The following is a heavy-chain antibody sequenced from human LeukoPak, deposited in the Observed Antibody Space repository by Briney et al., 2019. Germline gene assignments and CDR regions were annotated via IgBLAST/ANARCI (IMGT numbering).Heavy chain of an antibody. CDR3: ARSIMITFGGVIARGNGAFDI. J-gene: IGHJ3*02. V-gene: IGHV1-2*02. D-gene: IGHD3-16*02. Sequence: ASVKVSCKASGYTFTGYYMHWVRQAPGQGLEWMGWINPNSGGTNYAQKFQGRVTMTRDTSISTAYMELSRLRSDDTAVRYCARSIMITFGGVIARGNGAFDIWGQGTMVTVSS. CDR1: GYTFTGYY. CDR2: INPNSGGT.